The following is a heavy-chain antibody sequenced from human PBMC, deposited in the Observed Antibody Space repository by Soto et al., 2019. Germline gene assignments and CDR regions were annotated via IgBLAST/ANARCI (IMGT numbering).Heavy chain of an antibody. J-gene: IGHJ5*02. CDR1: GFTFSDSY. CDR2: ITFSGNTV. D-gene: IGHD3-22*01. V-gene: IGHV3-11*01. Sequence: GGSLRLSCAASGFTFSDSYMSWIRQAPGKGLEWISYITFSGNTVYYADSLKGRFTISRDNAKNSLYLQMNRLRAEDTDVYYCAREAEIRDYYDSSGYTGWFDPWGQGTRVTVSS. CDR3: AREAEIRDYYDSSGYTGWFDP.